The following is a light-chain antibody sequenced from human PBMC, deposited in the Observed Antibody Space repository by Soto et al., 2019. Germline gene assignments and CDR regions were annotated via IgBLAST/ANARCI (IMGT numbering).Light chain of an antibody. CDR2: DVS. V-gene: IGLV2-11*01. J-gene: IGLJ3*02. CDR3: CSYSGSYTWV. CDR1: SSDVGGYNY. Sequence: QSALTQPRSVSGSPGQSVTISCTRTSSDVGGYNYVSWYQQHPGKAPKLMIYDVSKWPSGVPDRFSGSKSGNTASLTISGLQAEDEADYYCCSYSGSYTWVFGGGTKLTVL.